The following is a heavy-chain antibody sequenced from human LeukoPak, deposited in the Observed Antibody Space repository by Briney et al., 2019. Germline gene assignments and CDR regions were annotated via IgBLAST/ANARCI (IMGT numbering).Heavy chain of an antibody. D-gene: IGHD2-2*01. CDR3: ATRYCSSTSCALSSDY. J-gene: IGHJ4*02. Sequence: PSETLSLTCAVYGGSFSGYYWRWIRQPPGKGLEWIGEINHSGSTNYNPSLKSRVTISVDTSKNQFSLKLSSVTAADTAVYYCATRYCSSTSCALSSDYWGQGTLVTVSS. CDR1: GGSFSGYY. CDR2: INHSGST. V-gene: IGHV4-34*01.